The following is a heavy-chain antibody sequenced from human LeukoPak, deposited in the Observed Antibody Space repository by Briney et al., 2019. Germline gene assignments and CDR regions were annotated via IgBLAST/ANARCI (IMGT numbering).Heavy chain of an antibody. CDR3: ARQPRAAAALNWFDP. V-gene: IGHV1-46*01. CDR1: GYTFTSYY. D-gene: IGHD6-13*01. Sequence: ASVKVSCKASGYTFTSYYMHWVRQAPGQGLEWMGIISPSGGSTSHAQKFQGRVTMTRDTSTSTVYMELSSLRSEDTAVYYCARQPRAAAALNWFDPWGQGTLVTVSS. CDR2: ISPSGGST. J-gene: IGHJ5*02.